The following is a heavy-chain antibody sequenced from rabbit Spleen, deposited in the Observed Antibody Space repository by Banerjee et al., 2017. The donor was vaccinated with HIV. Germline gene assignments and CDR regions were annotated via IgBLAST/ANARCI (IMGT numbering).Heavy chain of an antibody. CDR2: IYAAKGST. CDR1: GFDFTNYY. Sequence: QVTETGGGLVQPGGSLTLSCKASGFDFTNYYITWVRQAPGKGLEWIGIIYAAKGSTDYASRVNGRFTISSDNAQSTVDLKMTSPTAADTATYFCVREVAAKFSLWGQGTLVTVS. CDR3: VREVAAKFSL. J-gene: IGHJ4*01. V-gene: IGHV1S7*01. D-gene: IGHD4-1*01.